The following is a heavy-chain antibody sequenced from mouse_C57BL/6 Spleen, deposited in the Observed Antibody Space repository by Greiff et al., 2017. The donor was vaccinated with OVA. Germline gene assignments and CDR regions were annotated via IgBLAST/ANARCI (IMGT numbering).Heavy chain of an antibody. Sequence: VKLQESGAELVKPGASVKLSCKASGYAFSSYWMNWVKQRPGKGLEWIGQIYPGDGDTNYNGKFKGKATLTADKSSSTAYMQLSSLTSEDSAVYFCARDYDYDEGFAYWGQGTLVTVSA. J-gene: IGHJ3*01. CDR3: ARDYDYDEGFAY. V-gene: IGHV1-80*01. CDR1: GYAFSSYW. D-gene: IGHD2-4*01. CDR2: IYPGDGDT.